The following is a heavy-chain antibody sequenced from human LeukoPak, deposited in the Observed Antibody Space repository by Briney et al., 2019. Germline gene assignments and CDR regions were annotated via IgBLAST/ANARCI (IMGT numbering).Heavy chain of an antibody. D-gene: IGHD1-14*01. J-gene: IGHJ1*01. V-gene: IGHV3-48*04. CDR1: GFTFSTYS. CDR2: ISSTSSTI. Sequence: GGSLRLSCAASGFTFSTYSMNWVRQAPGKGLEWVSYISSTSSTIYYADSAKGRFTISRDNAKNSLYLQMNSLRAEDTAVYYCARDSSTGEYFQHWGQGTLVIVFS. CDR3: ARDSSTGEYFQH.